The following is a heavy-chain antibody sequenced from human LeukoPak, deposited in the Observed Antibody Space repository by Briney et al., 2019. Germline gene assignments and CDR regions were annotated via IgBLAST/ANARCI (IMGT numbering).Heavy chain of an antibody. J-gene: IGHJ3*02. Sequence: ASVKVSCKASGYTFTAYYMHWVRQAPGQGLEWMGRINPNTGVTNFAQRFQGRVTMTRDTSISTAYLELNRLTSDAMAVYYCARQLSPYAFDIWGQGTVVTVSS. CDR2: INPNTGVT. D-gene: IGHD5-18*01. CDR1: GYTFTAYY. V-gene: IGHV1-2*06. CDR3: ARQLSPYAFDI.